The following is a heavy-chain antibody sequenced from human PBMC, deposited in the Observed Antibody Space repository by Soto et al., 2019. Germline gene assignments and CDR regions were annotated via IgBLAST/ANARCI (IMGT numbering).Heavy chain of an antibody. CDR1: GGSISSSNW. Sequence: QVRLQESGPGLVKPSGTLSLTCAVSGGSISSSNWWSWVRQPPGKGLEWIGEIYHSGSTNYNPSLKSRVTISVDKSKNQFSLKLSSVTAADTAVYYCARDLRDTILLWAYGMDVWGQGTTVTVSS. CDR3: ARDLRDTILLWAYGMDV. D-gene: IGHD3-3*01. J-gene: IGHJ6*02. V-gene: IGHV4-4*02. CDR2: IYHSGST.